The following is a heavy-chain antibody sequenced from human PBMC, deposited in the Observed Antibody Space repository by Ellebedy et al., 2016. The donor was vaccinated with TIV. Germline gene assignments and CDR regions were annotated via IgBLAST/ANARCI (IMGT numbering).Heavy chain of an antibody. Sequence: GESLKISXAASGFTFSSYFMSWVRQAPGKGLEWVSVISGSGDTTYYAASVKGRFTISRDNSKNSLYLQMNSLRAEDTAVYYCARTTMLRGVIISPIILFDYWGQGTLVTVSS. CDR3: ARTTMLRGVIISPIILFDY. J-gene: IGHJ4*02. CDR2: ISGSGDTT. CDR1: GFTFSSYF. D-gene: IGHD3-10*01. V-gene: IGHV3-23*01.